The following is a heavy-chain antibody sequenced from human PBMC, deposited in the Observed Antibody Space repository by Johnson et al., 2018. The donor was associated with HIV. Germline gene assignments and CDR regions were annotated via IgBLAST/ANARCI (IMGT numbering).Heavy chain of an antibody. CDR3: ARLPSWRGAFDI. CDR1: GFTFSKYD. Sequence: VQLVESGGDLVQPGKSLRLSCAASGFTFSKYDMHWVRQAPGKGLEWVSSITMGGGSTHYTDSVKGRFTISRDNSKNILYLQMNSLRAEDTAVYYCARLPSWRGAFDIWGQGTMVTVSS. J-gene: IGHJ3*02. CDR2: ITMGGGST. D-gene: IGHD3-10*01. V-gene: IGHV3-23*04.